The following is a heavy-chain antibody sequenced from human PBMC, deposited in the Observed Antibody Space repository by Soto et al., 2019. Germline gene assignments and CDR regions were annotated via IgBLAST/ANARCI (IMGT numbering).Heavy chain of an antibody. J-gene: IGHJ4*02. Sequence: PSETLSLTCTVSTASFSKYYWPLIRQSPGKGLECICYIYFNGNTNYNPSLKRRVTMSIDTSKKKFSLNLSSVTAADTAVYYCASVTFGGIVLAHWGQGALVNVPS. D-gene: IGHD3-16*01. CDR3: ASVTFGGIVLAH. V-gene: IGHV4-59*01. CDR1: TASFSKYY. CDR2: IYFNGNT.